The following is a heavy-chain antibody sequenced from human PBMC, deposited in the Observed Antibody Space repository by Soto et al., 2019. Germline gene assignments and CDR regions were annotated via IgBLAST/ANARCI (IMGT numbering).Heavy chain of an antibody. V-gene: IGHV1-69*13. CDR1: GGNFSSYA. CDR2: IIPIFGTA. Sequence: SVKVSSKASGGNFSSYAFSWVRQAPGQGLEWMGGIIPIFGTANYAQKFPGRVTITAEESTSTAYMQLSSLRSEDTAAYYCAAYSSGYYEGTQGFDYWCQGTLVTVSS. D-gene: IGHD3-22*01. J-gene: IGHJ4*02. CDR3: AAYSSGYYEGTQGFDY.